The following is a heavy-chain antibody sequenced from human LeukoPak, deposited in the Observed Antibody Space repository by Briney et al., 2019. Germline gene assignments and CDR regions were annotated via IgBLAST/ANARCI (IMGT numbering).Heavy chain of an antibody. D-gene: IGHD2-15*01. Sequence: GGSLRLSCAASEFTFSSYWMCWVRQAPGKGLEWVADIKQDGSEKYYVDSVKGRFTISRQNAKKSVFLQMNSLRAEDTAVYYCAIHRSGGSQDDAFDIWGQGTMVTVSS. CDR2: IKQDGSEK. V-gene: IGHV3-7*01. J-gene: IGHJ3*02. CDR1: EFTFSSYW. CDR3: AIHRSGGSQDDAFDI.